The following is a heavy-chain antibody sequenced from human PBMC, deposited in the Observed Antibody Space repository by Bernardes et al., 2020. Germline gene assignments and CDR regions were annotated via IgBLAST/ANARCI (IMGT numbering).Heavy chain of an antibody. CDR1: GGSINSYY. D-gene: IGHD1-20*01. CDR3: ARAMRITPASRIFEY. CDR2: IYDTGST. V-gene: IGHV4-59*01. Sequence: SETLSLTCTVSGGSINSYYWSWIRQPPGKGLEWIGYIYDTGSTNYNPSVESRVTISVDTSKNQFSLKLSSVTTADTAVYYCARAMRITPASRIFEYWGQGILVTVSS. J-gene: IGHJ4*02.